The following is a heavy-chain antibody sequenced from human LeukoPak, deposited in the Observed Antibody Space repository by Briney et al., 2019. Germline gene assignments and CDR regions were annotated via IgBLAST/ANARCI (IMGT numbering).Heavy chain of an antibody. CDR3: ARARPYLYCSSTSCYGNAFDI. Sequence: PSQTLSLTCTVSGGSISSGSYYWSWIRQPAGKGLEWIGRIYTSGSTNYNPSLKSRVTISVDTSKYQFSLKLSSVTAADTAVYYCARARPYLYCSSTSCYGNAFDIWGQRTMVTVSS. CDR2: IYTSGST. J-gene: IGHJ3*02. V-gene: IGHV4-61*02. D-gene: IGHD2-2*01. CDR1: GGSISSGSYY.